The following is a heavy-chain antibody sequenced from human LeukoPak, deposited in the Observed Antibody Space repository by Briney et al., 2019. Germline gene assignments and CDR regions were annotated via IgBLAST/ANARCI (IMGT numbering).Heavy chain of an antibody. D-gene: IGHD2-21*02. Sequence: SQTLSLTCTVSGDSVTSAGYFWTWIRQHPGKGLEWIGYISNSGTTSYNPSLKSRVSISVDASTNQFSLSLRSVTAADTAVYYCARDVVVTSSADAFDIWGQGTVVTVSS. CDR1: GDSVTSAGYF. CDR3: ARDVVVTSSADAFDI. J-gene: IGHJ3*02. V-gene: IGHV4-31*03. CDR2: ISNSGTT.